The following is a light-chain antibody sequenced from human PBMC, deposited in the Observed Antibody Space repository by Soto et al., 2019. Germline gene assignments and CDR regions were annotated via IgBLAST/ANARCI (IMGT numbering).Light chain of an antibody. CDR2: AAS. Sequence: VVTQSEATLTSFPGSRATFSCRANQGVSSSLAWHQQKPGQAPRLLIYAASNWPTGVPARFSGSGSGTDFTLTITSLQSEDFAIYYCQQYNSWPPWTFGQGTQVDIK. V-gene: IGKV3D-15*01. CDR3: QQYNSWPPWT. CDR1: QGVSSS. J-gene: IGKJ1*01.